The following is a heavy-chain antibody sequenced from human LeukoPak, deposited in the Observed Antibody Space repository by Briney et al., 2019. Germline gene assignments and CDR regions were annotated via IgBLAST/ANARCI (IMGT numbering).Heavy chain of an antibody. Sequence: GASVKVSCKASGYTFTSYAMNWVRQAPGQGLEWMGWININTGNPTYAQGFTGRFVFSLDTSVSTAYLQISSLKAEDTAMYYCARVGFPTCYYYMDVWGKGTTVTVSS. CDR1: GYTFTSYA. CDR2: ININTGNP. CDR3: ARVGFPTCYYYMDV. V-gene: IGHV7-4-1*02. J-gene: IGHJ6*03. D-gene: IGHD3-10*01.